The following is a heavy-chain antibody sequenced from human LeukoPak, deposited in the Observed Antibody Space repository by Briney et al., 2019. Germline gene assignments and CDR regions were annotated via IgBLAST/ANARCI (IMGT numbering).Heavy chain of an antibody. Sequence: GGSLRVSCAASEFTFSSYSMNCVRQAPGKGLEWVSSISSSSSYIYYADSVKGRFTISRDNAKNSLYLQMNSLRAQDTAVYYCARDVEVGGYSYGYYGMDVWGQGTTVTVSS. CDR3: ARDVEVGGYSYGYYGMDV. CDR1: EFTFSSYS. CDR2: ISSSSSYI. J-gene: IGHJ6*02. V-gene: IGHV3-21*01. D-gene: IGHD5-18*01.